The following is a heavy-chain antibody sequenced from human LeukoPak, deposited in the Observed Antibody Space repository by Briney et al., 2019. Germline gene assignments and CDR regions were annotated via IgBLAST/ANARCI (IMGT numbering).Heavy chain of an antibody. CDR3: ASVIVVINWDAFDI. D-gene: IGHD3-22*01. Sequence: GGSLRLSCAASGFTFSSYWMPWVRQAPGTGLVWVSRINSDGSSTSYADSGKGRFTISRDNAKNTLYLQMNSLRAEDTAVYYCASVIVVINWDAFDIWGQGTMVTVSS. V-gene: IGHV3-74*01. J-gene: IGHJ3*02. CDR2: INSDGSST. CDR1: GFTFSSYW.